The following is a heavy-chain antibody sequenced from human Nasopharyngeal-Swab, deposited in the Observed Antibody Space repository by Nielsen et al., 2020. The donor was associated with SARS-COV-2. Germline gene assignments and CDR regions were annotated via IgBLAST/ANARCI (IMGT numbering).Heavy chain of an antibody. D-gene: IGHD6-13*01. Sequence: GGSLRLSCAASGFIFSTYAMHWVRQAPGKGLEWVALISYDGSSNYYAHSVKGRFTISRDNSKNTLYPQMNSLRAEDTAVYYCASLSSSSWFFDYWGQGTLVTVSS. CDR3: ASLSSSSWFFDY. CDR1: GFIFSTYA. CDR2: ISYDGSSN. V-gene: IGHV3-30-3*01. J-gene: IGHJ4*02.